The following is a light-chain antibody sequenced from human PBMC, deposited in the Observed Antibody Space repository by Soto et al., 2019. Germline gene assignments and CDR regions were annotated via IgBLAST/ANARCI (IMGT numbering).Light chain of an antibody. Sequence: EIVMTQSPLYLPVSPGEPASMSCRSSQSLLNRNGHNCRDWDVKKPGQSPQLLIHLGSTRAPGVPHRFGGSGAGTDCSLHISRVEAEDVGVYYCMQALQSPPTFGGGTKVDIK. CDR3: MQALQSPPT. CDR1: QSLLNRNGHNC. CDR2: LGS. V-gene: IGKV2-28*01. J-gene: IGKJ4*01.